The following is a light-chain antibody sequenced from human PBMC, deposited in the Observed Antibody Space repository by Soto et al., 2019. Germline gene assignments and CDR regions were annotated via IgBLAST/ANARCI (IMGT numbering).Light chain of an antibody. CDR2: GAS. CDR3: QQSLNPKT. Sequence: EIVLTQSPGTLSLSPGERVTLSCRASQSVSSSYLAWYQQKPGQAPRLLIYGASTRATGIPDRFSGSGSGTDFTLTIDRLEPEDFAVYYCQQSLNPKTFGQGTKVEIK. CDR1: QSVSSSY. V-gene: IGKV3-20*01. J-gene: IGKJ1*01.